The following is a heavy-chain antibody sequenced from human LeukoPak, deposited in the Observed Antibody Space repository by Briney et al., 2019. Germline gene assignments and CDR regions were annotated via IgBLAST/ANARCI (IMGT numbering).Heavy chain of an antibody. V-gene: IGHV4-59*08. CDR3: ARQVGCSSTSCYVPFDY. J-gene: IGHJ4*02. CDR2: IYYSGST. D-gene: IGHD2-2*01. CDR1: GGSISSYY. Sequence: PSETLSLTCTVSGGSISSYYWSWIRQPPGKGLEWIGYIYYSGSTNYSPSLKSRVTISVDTSKNQFSLKLSSVTAADTAVYYCARQVGCSSTSCYVPFDYWGQGTLVTVSS.